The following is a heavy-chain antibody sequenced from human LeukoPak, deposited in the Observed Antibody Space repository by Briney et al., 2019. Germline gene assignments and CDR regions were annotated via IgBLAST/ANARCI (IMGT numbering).Heavy chain of an antibody. J-gene: IGHJ5*02. CDR1: GFSFSSYG. D-gene: IGHD3-10*01. CDR3: AMDIRGVIHT. CDR2: ISYDGSNT. V-gene: IGHV3-30*03. Sequence: TGGSLRLSCAASGFSFSSYGLHWVRQAPGKGLEWVAVISYDGSNTYYADSVRGRFTISRDNSKNTLYLQMNSLRAEDTAVYYCAMDIRGVIHTWGQGTLVTVSS.